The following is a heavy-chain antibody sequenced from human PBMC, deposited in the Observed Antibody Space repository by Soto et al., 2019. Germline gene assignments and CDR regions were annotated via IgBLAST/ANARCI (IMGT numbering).Heavy chain of an antibody. CDR2: IIPIFGTG. Sequence: QVQLVQSGAEVKKPGSSVKVSCKASGGTFSSYAISWVRQAPGQGLEWMGGIIPIFGTGNYAQKFQGRVTVTADESTSTAYMELSSLRSEDTAVYYCARARTSSCPVGCWFDPWGQGPLVTVSS. CDR3: ARARTSSCPVGCWFDP. CDR1: GGTFSSYA. J-gene: IGHJ5*02. V-gene: IGHV1-69*12. D-gene: IGHD2-15*01.